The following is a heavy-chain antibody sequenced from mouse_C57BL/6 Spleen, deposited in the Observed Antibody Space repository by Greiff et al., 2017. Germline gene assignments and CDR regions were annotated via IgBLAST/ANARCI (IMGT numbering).Heavy chain of an antibody. CDR1: GFNIKDYY. CDR3: TTSDDGYYEGYGAMDY. D-gene: IGHD2-3*01. Sequence: DVQLQESGAELVRPGASVKLSCTASGFNIKDYYMHWVKQRPEQGLEWIGRIDPEDGDTEYAAKFQGKATMTADTSSNTAYLQLSSLTSEDTAVYYCTTSDDGYYEGYGAMDYWGQGTSVTVSS. J-gene: IGHJ4*01. CDR2: IDPEDGDT. V-gene: IGHV14-1*01.